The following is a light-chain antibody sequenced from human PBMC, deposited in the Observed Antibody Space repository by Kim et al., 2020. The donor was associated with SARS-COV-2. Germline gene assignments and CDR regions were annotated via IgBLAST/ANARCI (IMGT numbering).Light chain of an antibody. Sequence: PGERVTLSRKASQRVSSNFAWYQHTPGQAPRLLICGVSTRATGFPARFSGGGSGTDFTLTISSLQSEDFALYYCHQYNDWPPGDTFGQGTKLEI. V-gene: IGKV3-15*01. J-gene: IGKJ2*01. CDR1: QRVSSN. CDR3: HQYNDWPPGDT. CDR2: GVS.